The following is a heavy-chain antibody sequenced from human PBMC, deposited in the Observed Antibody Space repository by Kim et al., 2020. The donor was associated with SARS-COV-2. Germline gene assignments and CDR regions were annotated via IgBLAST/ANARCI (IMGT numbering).Heavy chain of an antibody. CDR3: ARADRRGILAARPAYYYGMDV. Sequence: ASVKVSCKASGYTFTSYGISWVRQAPGQGLEWMGWISAYNGNTNYAQKLQGRVTMTTDTSTSTAYMELRSLRSDDTAVYYCARADRRGILAARPAYYYGMDVWGQGPTVTVSS. D-gene: IGHD6-6*01. J-gene: IGHJ6*02. V-gene: IGHV1-18*04. CDR2: ISAYNGNT. CDR1: GYTFTSYG.